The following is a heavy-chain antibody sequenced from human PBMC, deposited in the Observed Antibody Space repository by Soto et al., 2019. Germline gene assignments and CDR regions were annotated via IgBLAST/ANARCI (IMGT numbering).Heavy chain of an antibody. CDR3: ARHPYDILTGSPLAPGYYYYMDV. V-gene: IGHV4-59*08. Sequence: PSETLSLTCTVSGGSISSYYWSWIRQPPGKGLEWIGYIYYSGSTNYNPSLKSRVTISVDTSKNQFSLKLGSVTAADTAVYYCARHPYDILTGSPLAPGYYYYMDVWGKGTTVTVSS. CDR1: GGSISSYY. CDR2: IYYSGST. J-gene: IGHJ6*03. D-gene: IGHD3-9*01.